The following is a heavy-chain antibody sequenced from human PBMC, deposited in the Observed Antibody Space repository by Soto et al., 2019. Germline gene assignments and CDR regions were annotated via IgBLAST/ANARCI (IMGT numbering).Heavy chain of an antibody. CDR1: GFTFSSYS. CDR2: ISSSSSTI. J-gene: IGHJ4*02. CDR3: ARDLLSFYVDY. V-gene: IGHV3-48*01. Sequence: GGSLRLSCAASGFTFSSYSMNWVRQAPGKGLEWVSYISSSSSTIYYADSVKGLFTISRDNAKNSLYLQMNSLRAEDTAVYYCARDLLSFYVDYWGQGTLVTVSS.